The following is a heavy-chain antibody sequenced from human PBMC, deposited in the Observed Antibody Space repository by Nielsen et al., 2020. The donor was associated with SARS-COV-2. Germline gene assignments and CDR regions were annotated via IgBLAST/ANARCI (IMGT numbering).Heavy chain of an antibody. Sequence: GGSLRLSCAASGFTFSSYGMHWVRQAPGKGLEWVAVISYDGSNKYYADSVKGRFTNSRDNSKNTLYLQMNSLRAEDTAVYYCASDSNSYNYYYYYGMDVWGQGTTVTVSS. D-gene: IGHD2-2*01. J-gene: IGHJ6*02. CDR1: GFTFSSYG. V-gene: IGHV3-30*03. CDR3: ASDSNSYNYYYYYGMDV. CDR2: ISYDGSNK.